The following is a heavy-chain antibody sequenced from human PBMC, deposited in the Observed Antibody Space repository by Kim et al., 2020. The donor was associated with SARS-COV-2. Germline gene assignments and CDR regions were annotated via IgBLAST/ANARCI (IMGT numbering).Heavy chain of an antibody. J-gene: IGHJ4*02. CDR2: ISAGVGST. CDR3: AKARDGCTDY. V-gene: IGHV3-23*01. D-gene: IGHD3-10*01. Sequence: GGSLRLSCAASGFTFSRYAMRWVRQAPGKGLEWVATISAGVGSTYYADSVKGRFTISKDSFKNTLYLQMNSLRAEDTAVYYCAKARDGCTDYWGQGTLVTVSS. CDR1: GFTFSRYA.